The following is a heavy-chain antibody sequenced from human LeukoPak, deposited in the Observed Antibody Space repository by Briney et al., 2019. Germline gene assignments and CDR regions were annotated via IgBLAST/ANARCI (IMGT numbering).Heavy chain of an antibody. CDR3: ARVRSGNYFDY. Sequence: GGSLRLSCAASGFTVTGNYMSWVRQAPGKGLEWISVIYRDGHTYYAESVRGRFTISRDNSKNTLHLQMNSLRAEDTAVYYCARVRSGNYFDYWGQGNPGHRLL. J-gene: IGHJ4*02. V-gene: IGHV3-66*01. CDR2: IYRDGHT. CDR1: GFTVTGNY.